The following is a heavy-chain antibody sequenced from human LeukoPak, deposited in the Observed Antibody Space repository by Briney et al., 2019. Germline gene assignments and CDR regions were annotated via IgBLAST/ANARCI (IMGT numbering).Heavy chain of an antibody. D-gene: IGHD1-26*01. CDR3: ARGGSYQTH. CDR1: GFTFSGHW. Sequence: GGSLRLSCAASGFTFSGHWMSWVRQAPGKGLEWVANIKYDGSEIYYVDSVEGRFTISRGNAKNSSCLQMNSLTAEDTAVYYCARGGSYQTHWGQGTQVIVSS. J-gene: IGHJ4*02. V-gene: IGHV3-7*05. CDR2: IKYDGSEI.